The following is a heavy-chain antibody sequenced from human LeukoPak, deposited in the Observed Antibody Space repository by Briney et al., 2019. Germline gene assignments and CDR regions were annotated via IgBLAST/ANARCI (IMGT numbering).Heavy chain of an antibody. D-gene: IGHD6-19*01. CDR1: GGSFSGYY. CDR3: ARVGQWLVPYYYYGMDV. J-gene: IGHJ6*02. Sequence: SETLSLTCAVYGGSFSGYYWSWIRQPPGKGLEWIGEINHSGSTNYNPSLKSRVTISVDTSKNQFSLKLSSVTAADTAVYYCARVGQWLVPYYYYGMDVWGQGTTVTVS. CDR2: INHSGST. V-gene: IGHV4-34*01.